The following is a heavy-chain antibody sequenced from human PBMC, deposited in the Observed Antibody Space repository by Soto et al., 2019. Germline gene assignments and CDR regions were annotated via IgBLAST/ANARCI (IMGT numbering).Heavy chain of an antibody. CDR1: GFSFSSNW. J-gene: IGHJ4*02. CDR2: INQDGSEK. V-gene: IGHV3-7*01. CDR3: FNVAFGY. Sequence: GGSLRLSCTATGFSFSSNWMSWVRQAPGKGPEWVANINQDGSEKYCADSVEGRFTISRDNAKNSLYLQMDSLRVEDTALYYCFNVAFGYWGRGTLLTVSS.